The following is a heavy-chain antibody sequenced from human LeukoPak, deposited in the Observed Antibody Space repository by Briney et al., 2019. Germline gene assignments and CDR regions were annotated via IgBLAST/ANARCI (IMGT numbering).Heavy chain of an antibody. CDR3: ARGKQLWNFDS. Sequence: ASVNVSCKGSGYTFTSYAITWVRQAPGQGPEWMGGTFPMFGTSTYAQKFQGRITITTDESTTTAYMELTSLTSEDTAVYYCARGKQLWNFDSWGQGTLVTVSS. J-gene: IGHJ4*02. CDR2: TFPMFGTS. CDR1: GYTFTSYA. V-gene: IGHV1-69*05. D-gene: IGHD5-18*01.